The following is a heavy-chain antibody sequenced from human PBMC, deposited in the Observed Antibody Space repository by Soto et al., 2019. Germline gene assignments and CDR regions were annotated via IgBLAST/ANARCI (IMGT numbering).Heavy chain of an antibody. D-gene: IGHD1-26*01. J-gene: IGHJ4*02. V-gene: IGHV4-39*01. CDR2: IYYSGST. Sequence: QLQLQESGPGLVKPSETLSLTCTVSGGSISSSSYYWGWIRQPPGKGLEWIGSIYYSGSTYYNPSLKSRVTISVDTSKNQFSLKLSSVTAADTVVYYCARGGTRGVDYWGQGTLVTVSS. CDR1: GGSISSSSYY. CDR3: ARGGTRGVDY.